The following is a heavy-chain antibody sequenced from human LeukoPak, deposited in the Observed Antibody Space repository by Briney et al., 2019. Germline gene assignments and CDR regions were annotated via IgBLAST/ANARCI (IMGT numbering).Heavy chain of an antibody. CDR3: ARVPKTYGSGSYYPY. V-gene: IGHV4-34*01. Sequence: SETLSLTCAVYGGSFSGYYWSWIRQPPGKGLEWIGEINHSGGTNYNPSLKSRVTISVDTSKNQFSLKLSSVTAADTAVYYCARVPKTYGSGSYYPYWGQGTLVTVSS. CDR1: GGSFSGYY. CDR2: INHSGGT. D-gene: IGHD3-10*01. J-gene: IGHJ4*02.